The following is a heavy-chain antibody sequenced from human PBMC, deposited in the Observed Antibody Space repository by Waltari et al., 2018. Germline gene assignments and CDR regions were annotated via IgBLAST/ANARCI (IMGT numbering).Heavy chain of an antibody. CDR3: EVSSSSFGNY. V-gene: IGHV3-23*01. D-gene: IGHD6-6*01. Sequence: EVKLLQSGGDLVQPGGSLRLSCAASGFTFSNYAMDWVRQAPGEGVEWFSSISGSGDSVDSADSVKGRFTTSRDNSKNIMYLQMNSLRVEDTALYYCEVSSSSFGNYWGQGALVTVSS. CDR2: ISGSGDSV. CDR1: GFTFSNYA. J-gene: IGHJ4*02.